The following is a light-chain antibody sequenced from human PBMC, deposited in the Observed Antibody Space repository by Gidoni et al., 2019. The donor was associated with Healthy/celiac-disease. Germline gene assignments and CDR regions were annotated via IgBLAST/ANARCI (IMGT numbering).Light chain of an antibody. CDR1: KLGDKY. V-gene: IGLV3-1*01. J-gene: IGLJ1*01. Sequence: SYALTQPPSVSVSPGQTASITCSGDKLGDKYACWYQQKPGQSPVLVIYQDSKRPSGIPERFSGSNSGNTATLTISGTQAMDEADYYCQAWDSSSCVFGTGTKVXV. CDR2: QDS. CDR3: QAWDSSSCV.